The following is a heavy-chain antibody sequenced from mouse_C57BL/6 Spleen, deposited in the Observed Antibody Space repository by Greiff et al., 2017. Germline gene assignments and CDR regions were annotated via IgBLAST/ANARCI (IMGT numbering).Heavy chain of an antibody. CDR2: IDPSDSYT. CDR3: ARGYGSNYAMDY. Sequence: QVQLQQPGAELVMPGASVKLSCKASGYTFTSYWMHWVKQRPGQGLEWIGEIDPSDSYTNYNQKFKGKSTLTVDKSSSTAYMQLSSLTSEDSAVYYCARGYGSNYAMDYWGQVTSVTVSS. J-gene: IGHJ4*01. CDR1: GYTFTSYW. V-gene: IGHV1-69*01. D-gene: IGHD1-1*01.